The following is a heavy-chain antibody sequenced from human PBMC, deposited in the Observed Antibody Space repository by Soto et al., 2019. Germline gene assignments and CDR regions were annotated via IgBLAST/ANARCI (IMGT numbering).Heavy chain of an antibody. CDR1: GFTFSSYW. J-gene: IGHJ4*02. V-gene: IGHV3-7*04. D-gene: IGHD3-10*01. CDR3: VRDAHRGGDFDY. CDR2: IKPDGSEK. Sequence: EVQLVESGGGLVQPGGSLRLSCAASGFTFSSYWMVWVRQAPGKGLEWVANIKPDGSEKYYVDSVKGRFTISRDNARKSLYLQRNSLGAEDMAVYYCVRDAHRGGDFDYWGQGTLVTVSS.